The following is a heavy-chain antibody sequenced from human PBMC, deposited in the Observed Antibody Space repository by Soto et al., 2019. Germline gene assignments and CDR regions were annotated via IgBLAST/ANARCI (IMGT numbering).Heavy chain of an antibody. J-gene: IGHJ4*02. CDR1: GGSISSGGYY. CDR3: SRGLDRDSNGYPGY. D-gene: IGHD6-19*01. Sequence: QLQVQESGPGLVKPSQTLSLTCTVSGGSISSGGYYWSWIRQHPGKGLEWIGYIYYNGNTYYNPSLKSRVTISVDTARNQFSLRLSSVTAADTAVYFCSRGLDRDSNGYPGYWGQGTLVTVSS. V-gene: IGHV4-31*03. CDR2: IYYNGNT.